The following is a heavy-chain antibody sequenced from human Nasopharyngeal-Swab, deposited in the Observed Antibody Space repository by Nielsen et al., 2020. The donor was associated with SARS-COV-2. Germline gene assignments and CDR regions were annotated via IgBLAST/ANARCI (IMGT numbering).Heavy chain of an antibody. D-gene: IGHD1-26*01. CDR1: GYTLTELS. J-gene: IGHJ4*02. Sequence: ASVKVSCKVSGYTLTELSMHWVRQAPGKGLGWVGGFDPEDGETIYAQKFQGRVTMIEDTSTDTAYMELSSLTSEDTAVYYCTTVAGSYGRFDYWGQGTLVTVSS. CDR3: TTVAGSYGRFDY. CDR2: FDPEDGET. V-gene: IGHV1-24*01.